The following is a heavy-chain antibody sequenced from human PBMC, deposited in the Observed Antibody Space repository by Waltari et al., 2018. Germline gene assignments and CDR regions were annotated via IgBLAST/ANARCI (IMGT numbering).Heavy chain of an antibody. D-gene: IGHD3-22*01. CDR3: AREPGAVGWNYYDSSGYADY. J-gene: IGHJ4*02. CDR2: IKQDGSEK. Sequence: EVQLVESGGGLVQPGGSLRLSCAASGFTFSSYWMSWVRQAPGKGLEWVANIKQDGSEKYYVDSVKGRFTISRDNAKNSLYLQMNSLRAEDTAVYYCAREPGAVGWNYYDSSGYADYWGQGTLVTVSS. CDR1: GFTFSSYW. V-gene: IGHV3-7*01.